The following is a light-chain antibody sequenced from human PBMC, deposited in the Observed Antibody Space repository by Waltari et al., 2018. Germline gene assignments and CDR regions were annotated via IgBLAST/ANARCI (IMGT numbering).Light chain of an antibody. CDR1: QSINAW. V-gene: IGKV1-5*03. J-gene: IGKJ1*01. Sequence: DIQMTQSPSALSASVGDRVTITCRANQSINAWLAWYQQKPGKAPKLLIYKASNLESGVPSRFSGSGSGTEFTLTISSLQPGDFATYYCQQYYNYWTFGQGTKVEIK. CDR2: KAS. CDR3: QQYYNYWT.